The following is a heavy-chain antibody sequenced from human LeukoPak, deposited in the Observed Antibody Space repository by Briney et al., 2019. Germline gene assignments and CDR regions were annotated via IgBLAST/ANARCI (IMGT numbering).Heavy chain of an antibody. V-gene: IGHV3-21*01. CDR1: GFTFTGYS. CDR2: ISSGSSYI. Sequence: PGGSLRLSCAASGFTFTGYSMNWVRQAPGKGLEWVSSISSGSSYISYAASVKGRFTISRDNAKNSLYLQMNSLRAEDTAVYYCARDDYADWFDPWGQGTLVTVSS. CDR3: ARDDYADWFDP. D-gene: IGHD4-17*01. J-gene: IGHJ5*02.